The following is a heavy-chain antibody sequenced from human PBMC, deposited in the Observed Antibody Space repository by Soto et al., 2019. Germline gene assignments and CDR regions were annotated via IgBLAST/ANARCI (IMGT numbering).Heavy chain of an antibody. J-gene: IGHJ4*02. D-gene: IGHD3-10*01. Sequence: ASVKVSCKASGYTFTSYGISWVRQAPGQGLEWMGWISAYNGNTNYAQKLQGRVTMPTDTSTSTAYMELRSLRSDDTAVYYCASWRGGLTFFDYWGQGTLVTVSS. CDR3: ASWRGGLTFFDY. V-gene: IGHV1-18*04. CDR1: GYTFTSYG. CDR2: ISAYNGNT.